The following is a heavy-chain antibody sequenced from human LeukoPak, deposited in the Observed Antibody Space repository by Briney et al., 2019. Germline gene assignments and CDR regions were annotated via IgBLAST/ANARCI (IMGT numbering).Heavy chain of an antibody. J-gene: IGHJ6*04. V-gene: IGHV1-2*04. D-gene: IGHD2-15*01. CDR3: ARAANPYCSGGSCYSGSTYYYGMDV. Sequence: ASVKVSCKASGYTFTGCYMHWVRQAPGQGLEWMGWINPNRGGTNYAQKFQGWVTMTRDTSISTAYMELSRLRSDDTAVYYCARAANPYCSGGSCYSGSTYYYGMDVWGKGTTVTVSS. CDR2: INPNRGGT. CDR1: GYTFTGCY.